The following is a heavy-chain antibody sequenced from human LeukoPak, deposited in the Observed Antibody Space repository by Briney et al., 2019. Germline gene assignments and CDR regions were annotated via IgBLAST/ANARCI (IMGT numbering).Heavy chain of an antibody. V-gene: IGHV3-23*01. CDR2: ISGSGGST. CDR1: GFTFSSYG. J-gene: IGHJ5*02. D-gene: IGHD6-19*01. Sequence: PGGSLRLSCAASGFTFSSYGMSWVRQAPGQGLEWVSAISGSGGSTCYADSVKGRFTISRDNAKNSLYLQMNSLRAEDTAVYYCARDPSSGWYLKGWFDPWGQGTLVTVSS. CDR3: ARDPSSGWYLKGWFDP.